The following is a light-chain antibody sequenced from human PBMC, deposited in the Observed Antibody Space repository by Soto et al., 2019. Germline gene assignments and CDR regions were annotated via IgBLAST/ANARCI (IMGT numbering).Light chain of an antibody. CDR3: QQYGSSLL. Sequence: EIVLTQSPGTLSLSPGERATLSCRASQSVSSSYLAWYQQKPGQAPRLLIYGASSRATGIPDRFSGSGSGTDFTLTISRLELEDFAVYYCQQYGSSLLFGGGTKVEIK. CDR1: QSVSSSY. CDR2: GAS. V-gene: IGKV3-20*01. J-gene: IGKJ4*01.